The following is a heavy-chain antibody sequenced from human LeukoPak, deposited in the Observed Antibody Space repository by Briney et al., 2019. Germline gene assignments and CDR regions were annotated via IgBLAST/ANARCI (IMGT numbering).Heavy chain of an antibody. CDR1: GFTFSGYS. V-gene: IGHV3-21*01. Sequence: PGGSLRLSCAASGFTFSGYSMNWVRQAPGKGLEWVSSISSSSSYIYYADSVKGRFTISRDNAKNSLYLQMNSLRAEDTAVYYCARDGPTGCSSGWDFDYWGQGTLVTVSS. CDR3: ARDGPTGCSSGWDFDY. J-gene: IGHJ4*02. D-gene: IGHD6-19*01. CDR2: ISSSSSYI.